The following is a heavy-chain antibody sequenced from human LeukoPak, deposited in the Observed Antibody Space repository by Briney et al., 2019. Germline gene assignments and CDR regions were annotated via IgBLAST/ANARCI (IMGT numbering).Heavy chain of an antibody. V-gene: IGHV4-59*08. CDR1: GDSINNYY. CDR3: ARHGSYYDFWSGYPPFDY. Sequence: PSETLSLTCTVSGDSINNYYWSWIRQPPGKGLEWIGYIYYSGSTNYNPSLKSRVTISVDTSKNQFSLKLSSVTAADTAVYYCARHGSYYDFWSGYPPFDYWGQGTLVTVSS. J-gene: IGHJ4*02. D-gene: IGHD3-3*01. CDR2: IYYSGST.